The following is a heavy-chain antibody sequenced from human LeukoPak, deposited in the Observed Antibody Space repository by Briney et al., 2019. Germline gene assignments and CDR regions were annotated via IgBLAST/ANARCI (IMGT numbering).Heavy chain of an antibody. CDR2: IIPIFGTA. J-gene: IGHJ5*02. D-gene: IGHD6-13*01. CDR3: ARGAAAGRTDNWFDP. V-gene: IGHV1-69*05. Sequence: VKVSCKASGGTFSSYAISWLRQAPGQGLEWMGGIIPIFGTANYAQKFQGRVTITTDESTSTAYMELSSLRSEDTAVYYCARGAAAGRTDNWFDPWGQGTLVTVSS. CDR1: GGTFSSYA.